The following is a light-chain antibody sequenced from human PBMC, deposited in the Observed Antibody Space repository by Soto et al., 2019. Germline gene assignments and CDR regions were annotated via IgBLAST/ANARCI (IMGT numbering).Light chain of an antibody. CDR1: QSVSSNF. J-gene: IGKJ4*01. CDR2: GAS. V-gene: IGKV3-20*01. CDR3: RQYGYSLGFA. Sequence: EIVLTQSPGTLSLSPGERATHSCRASQSVSSNFLAWYQEKPGQAPRLLIYGASSRATGIPDRFSGSGSGTDFTLTISRLEPEDFAVYYCRQYGYSLGFAFGGGTKV.